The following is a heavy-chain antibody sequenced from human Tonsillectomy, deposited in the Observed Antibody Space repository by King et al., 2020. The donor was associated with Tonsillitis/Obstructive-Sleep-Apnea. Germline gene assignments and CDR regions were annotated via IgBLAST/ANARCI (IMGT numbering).Heavy chain of an antibody. D-gene: IGHD1-7*01. J-gene: IGHJ4*02. Sequence: VQLVESGGGLVQPGGSLRLSCAASGFTFETYGMNWVRQAPGKGLEGVSYISSNSGTMYYADSVKGRFTMSRDNAKNSLYLQMGSLRDEDTAVYYCVRDDGIPGTTGSFDSWGQGTLVTVSS. CDR2: ISSNSGTM. V-gene: IGHV3-48*02. CDR3: VRDDGIPGTTGSFDS. CDR1: GFTFETYG.